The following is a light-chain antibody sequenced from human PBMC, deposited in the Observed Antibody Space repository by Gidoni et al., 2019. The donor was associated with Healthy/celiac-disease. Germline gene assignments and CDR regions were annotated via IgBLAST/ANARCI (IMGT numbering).Light chain of an antibody. CDR1: QNVSSY. CDR3: QQRSNWPPFT. V-gene: IGKV3-11*01. CDR2: DAS. Sequence: EIVLTQSPATLSLYPGEGATLSCRASQNVSSYLAWYQQKPGQAPRLLIYDASNRATGIPARFSGSGSGTDFTLTISSLEPEDFAVYYCQQRSNWPPFTFGPGTKVDIK. J-gene: IGKJ3*01.